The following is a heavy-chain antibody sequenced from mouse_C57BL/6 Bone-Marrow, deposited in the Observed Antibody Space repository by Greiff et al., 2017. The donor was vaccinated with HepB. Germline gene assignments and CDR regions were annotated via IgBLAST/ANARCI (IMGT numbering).Heavy chain of an antibody. Sequence: LVESGAELVKPGASVKMSCKASGYTFTSYWITWVKQRPGQGLEWIGDIYPGSGSTNYNEKFKSKATLTVDTSSSTAYMQLSSLTSEDSAVYYCARPSYYYGSSYFDYWGQGTTLTVSS. V-gene: IGHV1-55*01. J-gene: IGHJ2*01. CDR2: IYPGSGST. CDR1: GYTFTSYW. CDR3: ARPSYYYGSSYFDY. D-gene: IGHD1-1*01.